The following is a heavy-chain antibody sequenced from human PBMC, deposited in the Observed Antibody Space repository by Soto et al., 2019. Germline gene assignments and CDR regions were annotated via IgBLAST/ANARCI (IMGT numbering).Heavy chain of an antibody. V-gene: IGHV4-39*01. CDR1: GGSISSSSYY. CDR3: ATLWAQA. D-gene: IGHD3-10*01. CDR2: IHYSGST. J-gene: IGHJ5*02. Sequence: QLQLQASGPGLVKPSETLSLTCTVSGGSISSSSYYWGWIRQPPGKGLEWIGRIHYSGSTSYNPSPKSRVTISVDTSKNQFSLKLSSVTAAVTAVYFCATLWAQAWGQGTLITVSS.